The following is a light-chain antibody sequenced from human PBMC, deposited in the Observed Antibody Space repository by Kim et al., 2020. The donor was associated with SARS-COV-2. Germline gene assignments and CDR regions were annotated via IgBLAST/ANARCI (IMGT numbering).Light chain of an antibody. CDR3: NCRDSSGNHVV. Sequence: ALGQTGRITCQGDSLRTFYASWYQQKPGQAPVLVIYGKNNRPSGIPDRFSGSSSGNTASLTITGAQAEDEADYYCNCRDSSGNHVVFGGGTQLTVL. J-gene: IGLJ2*01. CDR1: SLRTFY. CDR2: GKN. V-gene: IGLV3-19*01.